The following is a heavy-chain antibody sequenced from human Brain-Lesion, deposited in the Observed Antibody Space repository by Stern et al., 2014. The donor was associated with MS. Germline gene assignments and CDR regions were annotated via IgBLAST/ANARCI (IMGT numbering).Heavy chain of an antibody. CDR2: ISSRDYSI. CDR3: ARADGSKDDY. Sequence: VQLVESGGGLVKPGGSLRLSCAASGFTFSDYYMSWIRQATGKGLEWISYISSRDYSIYYAGFVKGRFTISRDNAKNSLYLQMNSLRAEDTAVYYCARADGSKDDYWGQGTLVTVSS. V-gene: IGHV3-11*01. D-gene: IGHD3-10*01. CDR1: GFTFSDYY. J-gene: IGHJ4*02.